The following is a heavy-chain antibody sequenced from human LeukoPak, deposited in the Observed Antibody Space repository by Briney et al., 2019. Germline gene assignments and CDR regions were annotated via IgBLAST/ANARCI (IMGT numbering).Heavy chain of an antibody. CDR3: AKVGIAAAGPIGY. Sequence: GGSLRLSCAASGFAFSRYAMSWVRQAPGKGLEWVSAISGSGGSTYYADSVKGRFTISRDNSKNTLYLQMNSLRAEDTAVYYCAKVGIAAAGPIGYWGQGTLVTVSS. V-gene: IGHV3-23*01. CDR2: ISGSGGST. D-gene: IGHD6-13*01. J-gene: IGHJ4*02. CDR1: GFAFSRYA.